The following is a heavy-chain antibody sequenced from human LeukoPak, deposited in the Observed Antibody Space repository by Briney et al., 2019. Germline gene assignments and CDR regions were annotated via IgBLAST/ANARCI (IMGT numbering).Heavy chain of an antibody. J-gene: IGHJ3*01. V-gene: IGHV3-11*01. CDR1: GLTFSDTN. CDR2: IRRVPTDL. D-gene: IGHD4-17*01. CDR3: ARRARDFGDSHAFDV. Sequence: GGSLRLSCVASGLTFSDTNLAWIRQAPGKGLEWISYIRRVPTDLYYADSVKGRFTITRDNAKNSLYRQMHSLRAEDTANYYCARRARDFGDSHAFDVWGQGTMVTVSS.